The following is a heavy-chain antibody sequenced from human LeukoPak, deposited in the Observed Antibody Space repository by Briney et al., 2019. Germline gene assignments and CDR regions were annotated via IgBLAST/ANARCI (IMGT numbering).Heavy chain of an antibody. D-gene: IGHD3-10*01. CDR3: ATLTPIWFGESTPYYMDV. V-gene: IGHV4-38-2*02. CDR1: GYSISSGYY. J-gene: IGHJ6*03. Sequence: SETLSLTCTVSGYSISSGYYWGWIRPPPGKGLEWIGSIYHSGSTYYNPSLKSRVTISVDTSKNQFSLKLSSVTAADTAVYYCATLTPIWFGESTPYYMDVWGKGTTVTISS. CDR2: IYHSGST.